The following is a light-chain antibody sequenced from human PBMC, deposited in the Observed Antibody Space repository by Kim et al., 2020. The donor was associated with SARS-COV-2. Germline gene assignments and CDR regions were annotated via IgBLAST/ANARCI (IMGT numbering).Light chain of an antibody. Sequence: AQGKTARSTCGGNNIGSKSVHWYQQKPGQAPVLVIYYDSDRPSGIPERFSGSNSGNTATLTISRVEGGDEADYYCQVWDSSSDHVVFGGGTKLTVL. CDR1: NIGSKS. V-gene: IGLV3-21*04. CDR3: QVWDSSSDHVV. CDR2: YDS. J-gene: IGLJ2*01.